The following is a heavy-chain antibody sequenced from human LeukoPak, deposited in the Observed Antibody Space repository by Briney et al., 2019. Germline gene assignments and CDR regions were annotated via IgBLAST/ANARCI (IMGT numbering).Heavy chain of an antibody. V-gene: IGHV3-23*01. CDR3: AKWGDYDILTGYYVSDF. Sequence: GASLRLSCAASGFIFRNYAMSWVRQAPGKGLEWISAITDSGDTTYYADSVKGLFTISRDNSKNTLYVEMNALRAEDTAVYYCAKWGDYDILTGYYVSDFWGQGTVVTVSS. CDR2: ITDSGDTT. CDR1: GFIFRNYA. D-gene: IGHD3-9*01. J-gene: IGHJ4*02.